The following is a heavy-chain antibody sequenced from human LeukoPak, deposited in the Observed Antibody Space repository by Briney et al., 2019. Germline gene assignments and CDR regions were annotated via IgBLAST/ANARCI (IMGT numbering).Heavy chain of an antibody. CDR3: AIVGEALDY. J-gene: IGHJ4*02. CDR1: GYTFTGYY. V-gene: IGHV1-2*02. Sequence: ASVKVSCKASGYTFTGYYMHWVRQVPGQGLEWMGWINPNSGDTNYAQNFQGRVTMTRDTSISTAYMEPNRLRSDDTAVYYCAIVGEALDYWGQGTLVTVSS. D-gene: IGHD4-17*01. CDR2: INPNSGDT.